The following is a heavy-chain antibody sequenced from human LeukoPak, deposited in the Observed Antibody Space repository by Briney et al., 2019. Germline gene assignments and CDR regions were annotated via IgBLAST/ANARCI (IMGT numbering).Heavy chain of an antibody. CDR3: AREVVPAAMGNWFDP. J-gene: IGHJ5*02. CDR1: GGSISSYY. V-gene: IGHV4-59*12. CDR2: IYYSGST. Sequence: SETLSLTCTVSGGSISSYYWSWIRQPPGKGLEWIGYIYYSGSTNYNPSLKSRVTISVDTSKNQFSLKLSSVTAADTAVYYCAREVVPAAMGNWFDPWGQGTLVTVSS. D-gene: IGHD2-2*01.